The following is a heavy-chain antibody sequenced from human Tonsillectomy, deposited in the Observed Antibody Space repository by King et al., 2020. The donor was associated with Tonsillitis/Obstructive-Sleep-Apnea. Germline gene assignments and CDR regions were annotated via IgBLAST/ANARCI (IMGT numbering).Heavy chain of an antibody. V-gene: IGHV3-23*04. J-gene: IGHJ6*03. CDR3: AGGPAAPDYYYMDV. CDR2: TSVNGAGT. Sequence: VQLVESGGGSVQPGGSLRLSCAASGFTFITYAMTWVRQTPGKGLEWVSSTSVNGAGTHYADSVKGRFTIFRDNSKNTLYLQMNSLRVDDTAVYYCAGGPAAPDYYYMDVWGKGTTVTVSS. D-gene: IGHD6-25*01. CDR1: GFTFITYA.